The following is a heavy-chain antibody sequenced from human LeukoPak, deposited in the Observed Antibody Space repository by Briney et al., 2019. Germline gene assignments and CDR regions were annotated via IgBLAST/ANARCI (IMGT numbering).Heavy chain of an antibody. J-gene: IGHJ3*02. CDR1: GYTFTSYD. CDR3: ARGGAVMITFGGVIVHDAFDI. V-gene: IGHV1-8*01. Sequence: ASVKVSCKASGYTFTSYDINWVRQATGQGLEWMGWMNPNSGNTGYAQKFQGRVTMTRNTSISTAYMELGSLRSEDTAVYYCARGGAVMITFGGVIVHDAFDIWGQGTMVTVSS. D-gene: IGHD3-16*02. CDR2: MNPNSGNT.